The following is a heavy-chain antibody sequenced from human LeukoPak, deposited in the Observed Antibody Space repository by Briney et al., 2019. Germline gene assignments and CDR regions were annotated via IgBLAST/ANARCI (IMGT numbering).Heavy chain of an antibody. CDR2: MNPNSGNT. J-gene: IGHJ4*02. V-gene: IGHV1-8*01. D-gene: IGHD2-2*01. CDR1: GYTFTSYD. CDR3: AGGDCSSTSCFDY. Sequence: GASVKVSCKASGYTFTSYDINWVRQATGQGLEWMGWMNPNSGNTGYAQKLQGRVTMTRNTSISTAYMELSSLRSEDTAVYYCAGGDCSSTSCFDYWGQGTLVTVSS.